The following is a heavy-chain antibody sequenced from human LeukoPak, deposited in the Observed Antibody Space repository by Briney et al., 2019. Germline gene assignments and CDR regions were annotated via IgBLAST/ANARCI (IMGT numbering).Heavy chain of an antibody. J-gene: IGHJ4*02. CDR3: ARLRYCSSTSCQPDY. CDR1: GYSFPSYW. D-gene: IGHD2-2*01. Sequence: GESLKISCKGSGYSFPSYWIGWVRQMPGKGLEWMGIIYPGDSDTRYSPSFQGQVPISADKSISTAYLQWSSLKASDTAMYYCARLRYCSSTSCQPDYWGQGTLVTVSS. CDR2: IYPGDSDT. V-gene: IGHV5-51*01.